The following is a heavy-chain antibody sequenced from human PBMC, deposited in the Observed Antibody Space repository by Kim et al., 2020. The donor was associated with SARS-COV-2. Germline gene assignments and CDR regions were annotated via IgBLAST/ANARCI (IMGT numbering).Heavy chain of an antibody. CDR3: ARGYCSGGSCYHYYYYYGMDV. D-gene: IGHD2-15*01. J-gene: IGHJ6*02. CDR2: IYYSGST. V-gene: IGHV4-39*01. Sequence: SETLSLTCTVSGGSISSSSYYWGWIRQPPGKGLEWIGSIYYSGSTYYNPSLKSRVTISVDTSKNQFSLKLSSVTAADTAVYYCARGYCSGGSCYHYYYYYGMDVWGQGTTVTVSS. CDR1: GGSISSSSYY.